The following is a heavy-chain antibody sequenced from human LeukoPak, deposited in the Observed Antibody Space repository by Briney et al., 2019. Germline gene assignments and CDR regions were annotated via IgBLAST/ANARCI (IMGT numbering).Heavy chain of an antibody. D-gene: IGHD1-1*01. CDR3: ARVLAGSAFDI. Sequence: GSLRLSCAASGFDFSNQAMSWVRQAPGKGLEWVSGISGGGGATYSADSVKGRFTIPRDISKNMLYLQMNSLRAEDTAVYYCARVLAGSAFDIWGQGTMVTVSS. V-gene: IGHV3-23*01. CDR2: ISGGGGAT. J-gene: IGHJ3*02. CDR1: GFDFSNQA.